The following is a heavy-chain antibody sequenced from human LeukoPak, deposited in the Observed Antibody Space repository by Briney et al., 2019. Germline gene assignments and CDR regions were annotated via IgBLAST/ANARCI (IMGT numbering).Heavy chain of an antibody. CDR1: GGSISSYY. D-gene: IGHD3-10*01. V-gene: IGHV4-4*07. J-gene: IGHJ4*02. Sequence: SETLSLTCTVSGGSISSYYWSWIRQPAGEGLEWIGRIYTSGSTNYNPSLKSRVTMSVDTSKNQFSLKLSSVTAADTAVYYCARDERYYGSGSYSSVWFDYWGQGTLVTVSS. CDR3: ARDERYYGSGSYSSVWFDY. CDR2: IYTSGST.